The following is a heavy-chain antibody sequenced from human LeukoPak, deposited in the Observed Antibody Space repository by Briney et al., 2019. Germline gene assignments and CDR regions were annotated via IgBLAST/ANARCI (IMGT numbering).Heavy chain of an antibody. CDR3: ARQEYYYGSGSYGGPDY. CDR1: GGSISSSSYY. Sequence: SETLSLTCTVSGGSISSSSYYWGWIRQPPGKGLEWIGSIYYSGSTYYNPSLKSRVTISVDTSKNQFSLKLSSVTAADTAVYYCARQEYYYGSGSYGGPDYWGQGTLVTVSS. J-gene: IGHJ4*02. D-gene: IGHD3-10*01. V-gene: IGHV4-39*07. CDR2: IYYSGST.